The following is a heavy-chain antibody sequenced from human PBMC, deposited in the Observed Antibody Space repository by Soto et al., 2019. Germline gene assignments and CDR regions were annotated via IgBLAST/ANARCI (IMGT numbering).Heavy chain of an antibody. CDR3: VRDRALDSSGHWFDT. V-gene: IGHV4-31*03. D-gene: IGHD3-22*01. J-gene: IGHJ5*02. CDR1: GRPVSSGGYY. Sequence: SETLSLTCTVSGRPVSSGGYYWTWIRQHPGRGLEWVGYIYHIGSPYYNPSLENRVTISLDTSKNQFSLNLTSVTAADTAIYYCVRDRALDSSGHWFDTWGQGTLVTVSS. CDR2: IYHIGSP.